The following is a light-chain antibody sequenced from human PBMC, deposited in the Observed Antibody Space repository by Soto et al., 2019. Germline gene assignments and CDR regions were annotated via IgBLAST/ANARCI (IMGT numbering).Light chain of an antibody. CDR1: QSVSNN. CDR2: GAS. CDR3: QQYNNWPLT. V-gene: IGKV3-15*01. J-gene: IGKJ4*01. Sequence: EILMTQSPATLSVSPGERATLSCRASQSVSNNLAWYQQKPGQAPRLLIYGASTRATGIPARFSGSGSGTEFTLTISSLQSEDFAVYYCQQYNNWPLTFGGGTKVEIK.